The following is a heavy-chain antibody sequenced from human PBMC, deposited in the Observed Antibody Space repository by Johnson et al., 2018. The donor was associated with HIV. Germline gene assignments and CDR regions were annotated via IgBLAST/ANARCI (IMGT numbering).Heavy chain of an antibody. CDR3: AREGVAVAGTPDAFDL. Sequence: VQLVESGGGLVQPGGSLRLSCAASGFSVNSNYMSWVRQAPGRGLEWVSVFYSGGSAFYADSVKGRFILSRDNSKNTLFLQMNSLRAEDTAVYYCAREGVAVAGTPDAFDLWGQGTMVIVS. V-gene: IGHV3-66*01. CDR2: FYSGGSA. CDR1: GFSVNSNY. J-gene: IGHJ3*01. D-gene: IGHD6-19*01.